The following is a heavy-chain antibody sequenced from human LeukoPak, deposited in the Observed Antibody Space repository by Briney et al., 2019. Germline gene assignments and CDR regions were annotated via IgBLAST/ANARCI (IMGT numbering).Heavy chain of an antibody. D-gene: IGHD5-12*01. CDR1: GFTFNIFG. J-gene: IGHJ4*02. Sequence: GGSLRLSCAASGFTFNIFGMHWVRQAPGKGLEWVSFILYDGIDKYYADSVEGRFTISRDNSKNTLYLHMNSLRAEDTAVYYCARAYTGYAFDNFWGQGTLVTVSS. V-gene: IGHV3-30*02. CDR2: ILYDGIDK. CDR3: ARAYTGYAFDNF.